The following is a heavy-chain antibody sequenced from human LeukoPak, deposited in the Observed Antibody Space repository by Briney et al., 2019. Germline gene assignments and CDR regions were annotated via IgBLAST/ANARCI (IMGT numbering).Heavy chain of an antibody. Sequence: PSETLSLTCAVYGGSFSGYYWSWIRQPPGKGREWIGEINHSGSTNHNPSLKSRVTISVDTSKNQFSLKLSSVTAADTAVYYCAPMNYYDSSGSPYWGQGTLVTVSS. CDR2: INHSGST. D-gene: IGHD3-22*01. J-gene: IGHJ4*02. V-gene: IGHV4-34*01. CDR3: APMNYYDSSGSPY. CDR1: GGSFSGYY.